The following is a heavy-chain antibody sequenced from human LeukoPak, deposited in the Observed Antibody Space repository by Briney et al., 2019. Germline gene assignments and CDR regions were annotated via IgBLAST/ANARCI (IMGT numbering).Heavy chain of an antibody. CDR2: ISVGAEYI. CDR1: GFTFSNFW. CDR3: AKTLPSSWYSFDY. J-gene: IGHJ4*02. Sequence: PGGSLRLSCAASGFTFSNFWMCWVRQAPGKGLEWVSTISVGAEYIFYADSVKGRFTISRDNSKNTLYLQMNSLRAEDTAVYYCAKTLPSSWYSFDYWGQGTLVTVSS. D-gene: IGHD6-13*01. V-gene: IGHV3-23*01.